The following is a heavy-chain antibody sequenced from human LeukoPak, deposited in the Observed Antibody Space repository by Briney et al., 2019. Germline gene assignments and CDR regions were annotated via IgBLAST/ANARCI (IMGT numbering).Heavy chain of an antibody. V-gene: IGHV4-34*01. CDR2: VNHSGST. Sequence: SETLSLTCAVYGGSFSGYYWSWIRQPPGKGLEWIGEVNHSGSTNYNPSLKSRVTISVDTSKNQFSLKLSSVTAADTAVYYCARERTPLPVGYFDYWGQGTLVTVSS. J-gene: IGHJ4*02. CDR3: ARERTPLPVGYFDY. CDR1: GGSFSGYY. D-gene: IGHD2-15*01.